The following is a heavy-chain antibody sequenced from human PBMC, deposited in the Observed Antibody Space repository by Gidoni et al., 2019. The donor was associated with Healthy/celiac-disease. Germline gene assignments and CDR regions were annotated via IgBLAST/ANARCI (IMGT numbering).Heavy chain of an antibody. CDR2: INPNSGGT. D-gene: IGHD3-9*01. V-gene: IGHV1-2*02. CDR3: ARSPRETYYDILTGANIERSMDV. J-gene: IGHJ6*02. CDR1: GYTFTGYY. Sequence: QVQLVQSGAEVKKPGASVKVSCKASGYTFTGYYMHWVRQAPGQGLEWMGWINPNSGGTNYAQKFQGRVTMTRDTSISTAYMELSRLRSDDTAVYYCARSPRETYYDILTGANIERSMDVWGQGTTVTVSS.